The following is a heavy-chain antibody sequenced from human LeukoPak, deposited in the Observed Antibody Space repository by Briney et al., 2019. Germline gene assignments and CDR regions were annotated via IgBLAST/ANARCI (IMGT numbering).Heavy chain of an antibody. V-gene: IGHV4-59*01. Sequence: SETLSLTCTVSGGSISSYYWSWIRQPPGKGLEWIGYIYYSGSTNYNPSLKSRVTISVDTSKNQFSLKLSSVTAADTAVYYCARVTPPPYYYYGMDVWGQGTTVTVSS. J-gene: IGHJ6*02. CDR2: IYYSGST. CDR3: ARVTPPPYYYYGMDV. D-gene: IGHD2-15*01. CDR1: GGSISSYY.